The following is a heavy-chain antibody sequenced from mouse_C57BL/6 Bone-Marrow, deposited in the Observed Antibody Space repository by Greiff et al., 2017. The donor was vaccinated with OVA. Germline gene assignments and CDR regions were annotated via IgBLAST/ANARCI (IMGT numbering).Heavy chain of an antibody. J-gene: IGHJ4*01. CDR3: ARSALYYGRVYYYAMDY. Sequence: EVKVVESGGDLVKPGGSLKLSCAASGFTFSSYGMSWVRQTLDKRLEWVATISSGGSYTYYPDSVKGRFTISRDNAKNTLYLQMSSLKSEDTAMYYCARSALYYGRVYYYAMDYWGQGTSVTVSS. V-gene: IGHV5-6*01. D-gene: IGHD1-1*01. CDR2: ISSGGSYT. CDR1: GFTFSSYG.